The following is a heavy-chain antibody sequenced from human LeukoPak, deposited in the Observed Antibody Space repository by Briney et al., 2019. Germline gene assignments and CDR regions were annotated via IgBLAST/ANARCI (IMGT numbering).Heavy chain of an antibody. CDR2: IKSKTDGGTT. CDR1: GFTFSNAW. CDR3: AKSWEDGYCSGGSCYYFDY. Sequence: PGGSLRLSCAASGFTFSNAWMNWVRQAPGKGLEWVGRIKSKTDGGTTDYAAPVKGRFTISRDDSKNTLYLQMNSLRAEDTAVYYCAKSWEDGYCSGGSCYYFDYWGQGTLVTVSS. D-gene: IGHD2-15*01. V-gene: IGHV3-15*07. J-gene: IGHJ4*02.